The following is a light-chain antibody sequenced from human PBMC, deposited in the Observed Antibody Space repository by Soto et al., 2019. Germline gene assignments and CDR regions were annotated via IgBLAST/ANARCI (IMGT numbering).Light chain of an antibody. J-gene: IGLJ2*01. CDR2: EVT. Sequence: QSALTQPPSASGSPGQSVTISCTGTSSDVGGYNFVSWYQQHPGKAPKLMIYEVTKRPSGVPDRFSGSKSGNTASLTVSGLQAEDEADYYCTSYAGSNIPVVFGGVTPLTVL. CDR1: SSDVGGYNF. CDR3: TSYAGSNIPVV. V-gene: IGLV2-8*01.